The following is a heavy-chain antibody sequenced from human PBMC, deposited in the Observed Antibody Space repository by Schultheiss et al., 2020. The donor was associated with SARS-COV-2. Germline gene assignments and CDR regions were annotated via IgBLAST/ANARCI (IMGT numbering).Heavy chain of an antibody. CDR3: ARDLGYYGSGSYTDY. CDR1: GFTLSSYE. J-gene: IGHJ4*02. D-gene: IGHD3-10*01. V-gene: IGHV3-48*03. CDR2: ISSSGSTI. Sequence: GESLKISCAASGFTLSSYEMNWVRQAPGKGLEWVSYISSSGSTIYYADSVKGRFTISRDNAKNSLYLQMNSLRAEDTAVYYCARDLGYYGSGSYTDYWGQGTLVTVSS.